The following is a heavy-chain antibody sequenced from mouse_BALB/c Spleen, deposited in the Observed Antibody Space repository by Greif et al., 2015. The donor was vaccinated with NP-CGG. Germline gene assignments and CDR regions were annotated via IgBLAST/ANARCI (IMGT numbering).Heavy chain of an antibody. J-gene: IGHJ2*01. V-gene: IGHV14-4*02. CDR3: NSHPSSSYFDY. CDR2: IDPENGDT. CDR1: GFNIKDYY. D-gene: IGHD1-1*01. Sequence: VQLQQSGAELVRSGASVKLSCTASGFNIKDYYMHWVKQRPEQGLEWIGWIDPENGDTEYAPKFQGKATMTADTSSNTAYPQLSSLISEDTAVYYCNSHPSSSYFDYWGQGTTLTVSS.